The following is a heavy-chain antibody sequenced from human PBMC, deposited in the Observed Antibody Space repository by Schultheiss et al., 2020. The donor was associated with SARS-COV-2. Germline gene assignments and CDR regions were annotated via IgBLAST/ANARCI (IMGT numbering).Heavy chain of an antibody. J-gene: IGHJ4*02. Sequence: GGSLRLSCAASGFTFSSYAMHWVRQAPGKGLEWVAVISYDGSNKYYADSVKGRFTISRDNAKNTLYVQVNSLRAEDTAVYYCARVRRVAGTSYLDYWGQGTLVTVSS. CDR1: GFTFSSYA. D-gene: IGHD1-1*01. CDR2: ISYDGSNK. V-gene: IGHV3-30*04. CDR3: ARVRRVAGTSYLDY.